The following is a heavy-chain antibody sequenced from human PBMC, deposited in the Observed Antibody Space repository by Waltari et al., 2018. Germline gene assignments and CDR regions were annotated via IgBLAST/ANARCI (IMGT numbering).Heavy chain of an antibody. CDR2: IHAGGNT. V-gene: IGHV3-53*01. CDR1: GCRAIQSV. J-gene: IGHJ4*02. Sequence: EVQLVESGGGSMQPGGSRTLSREASGCRAIQSVMGRVRQAPGKGLEWVSVIHAGGNTYYGDSVKGRFTISRDISKNTVYLQMNSLTVEDSAMYYCARAGLGSPSQWLQLFDSWGQGTLVTVSS. CDR3: ARAGLGSPSQWLQLFDS. D-gene: IGHD5-12*01.